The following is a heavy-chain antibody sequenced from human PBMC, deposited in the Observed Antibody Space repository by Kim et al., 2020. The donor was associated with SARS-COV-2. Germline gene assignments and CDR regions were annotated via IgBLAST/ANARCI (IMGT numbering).Heavy chain of an antibody. D-gene: IGHD4-4*01. CDR2: ISGSGGST. J-gene: IGHJ5*02. Sequence: GGSLRLFCAASGFTFSSYAMSWVRQAPGKGLEWVSAISGSGGSTYYADSVKGRFTISRDNSKNTLYLQMNSLRAEDTAVYYCAKGPYIGNWFDPWGQGTLVTVSS. CDR1: GFTFSSYA. CDR3: AKGPYIGNWFDP. V-gene: IGHV3-23*01.